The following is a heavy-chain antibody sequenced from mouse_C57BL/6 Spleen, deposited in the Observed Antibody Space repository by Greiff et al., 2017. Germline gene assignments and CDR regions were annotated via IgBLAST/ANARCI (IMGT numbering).Heavy chain of an antibody. D-gene: IGHD2-5*01. V-gene: IGHV1-80*01. Sequence: QVQLQQSGAELVKPGASVKISCKASGYAFSSYWMNWVKQRPGKGLEWIGQIYPGDGDTNYNGKFKGKATLTADKSSSTAYMQLSSLTSEDSAVYFCARKGNSNYYFDYWGQGTTLTVSS. CDR3: ARKGNSNYYFDY. CDR2: IYPGDGDT. CDR1: GYAFSSYW. J-gene: IGHJ2*01.